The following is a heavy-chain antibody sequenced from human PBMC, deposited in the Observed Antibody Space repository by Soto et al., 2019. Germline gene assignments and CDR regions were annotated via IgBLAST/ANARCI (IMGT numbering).Heavy chain of an antibody. V-gene: IGHV4-61*08. CDR2: IYYSGST. CDR3: ARVGHYGSGSKYYGMDV. D-gene: IGHD3-10*01. Sequence: SETLSLTCTVSGGSISSGGYYWSWIRQHPGKGLEWIGYIYYSGSTNYNPSLKSRVTISVDTSKNQFSLKLSSVTAADTAVYYCARVGHYGSGSKYYGMDVWGQGTTVTVSS. CDR1: GGSISSGGYY. J-gene: IGHJ6*02.